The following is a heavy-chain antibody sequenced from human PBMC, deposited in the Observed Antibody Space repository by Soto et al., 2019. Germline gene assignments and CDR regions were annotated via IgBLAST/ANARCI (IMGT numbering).Heavy chain of an antibody. CDR3: AQGVAASVRWFDP. D-gene: IGHD6-13*01. J-gene: IGHJ5*02. CDR2: IRDSGTIT. CDR1: VFSFSPYA. V-gene: IGHV3-23*01. Sequence: PVGSLRLSCTYSVFSFSPYAMTCVRHSPGKGLEWVSAIRDSGTITYYADSVKGRFTISRDNSKNTIFLQMNSLRAEDTALYYWAQGVAASVRWFDPGGQGNRITVYS.